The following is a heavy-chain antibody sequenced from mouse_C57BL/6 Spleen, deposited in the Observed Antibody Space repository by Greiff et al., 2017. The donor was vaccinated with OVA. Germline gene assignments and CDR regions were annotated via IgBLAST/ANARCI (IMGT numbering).Heavy chain of an antibody. Sequence: QVQLQQPGAELVKPGASVKMSCKASGYTFTSYWITWVKQRPGQGLEWIGDIYPGSGSTNYNEKFKSKATLTVATSSSTAYMQLSSLTSEDSAVYYCARREDYWGQGTTLTVSS. CDR2: IYPGSGST. J-gene: IGHJ2*01. CDR1: GYTFTSYW. CDR3: ARREDY. V-gene: IGHV1-55*01.